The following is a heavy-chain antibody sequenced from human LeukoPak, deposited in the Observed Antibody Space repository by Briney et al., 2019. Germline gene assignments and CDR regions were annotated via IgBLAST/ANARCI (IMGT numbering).Heavy chain of an antibody. Sequence: GSLRLSCEASGFTFSSYSMNWVRQAPGKGLEWIGFIYYSGSTNYNPSLKSRVTISVDTSKNQFSLKVRSVTAADTAVYYCARDRLLWFGELDYWGQGTLVIVSS. V-gene: IGHV4-59*12. CDR1: GFTFSSYS. J-gene: IGHJ4*02. CDR2: IYYSGST. D-gene: IGHD3-10*01. CDR3: ARDRLLWFGELDY.